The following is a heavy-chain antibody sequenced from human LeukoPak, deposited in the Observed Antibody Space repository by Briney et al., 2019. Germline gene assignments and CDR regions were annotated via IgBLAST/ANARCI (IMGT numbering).Heavy chain of an antibody. V-gene: IGHV3-23*01. D-gene: IGHD3-10*01. CDR2: LRGNDET. CDR3: ARASWVSDPDAVR. Sequence: GGSLRLSCAASGISFRNYAMSWVRQASARGPEWVSSLRGNDETFYADSVKGRFTLSRDDSRNTVYLQLNNLRVEDTAIYYCARASWVSDPDAVRWGQGTQVTVSS. J-gene: IGHJ4*02. CDR1: GISFRNYA.